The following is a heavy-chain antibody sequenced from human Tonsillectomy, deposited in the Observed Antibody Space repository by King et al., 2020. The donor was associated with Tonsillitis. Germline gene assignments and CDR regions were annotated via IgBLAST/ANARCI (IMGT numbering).Heavy chain of an antibody. J-gene: IGHJ6*03. V-gene: IGHV4-59*11. D-gene: IGHD2-15*01. CDR2: ISYAGNT. CDR3: ARDVVVAHMDV. Sequence: PLQESGPGLVRASGHLSLTCSVSGGSISPHFWTWLRQAPGQGLEWIGSISYAGNTNYNPSLQSRVTISVDTSKRQFSLKLSSVTAADTAVYYCARDVVVAHMDVWGKGTTVTVSS. CDR1: GGSISPHF.